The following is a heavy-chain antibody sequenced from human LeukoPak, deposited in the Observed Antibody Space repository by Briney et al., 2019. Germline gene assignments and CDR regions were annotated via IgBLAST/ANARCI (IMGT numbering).Heavy chain of an antibody. D-gene: IGHD4-17*01. J-gene: IGHJ6*03. CDR1: GYSFTSYW. CDR2: IYPGDSDT. Sequence: GESLKISCKGSGYSFTSYWIGWVRQMPGKGLEWMGIIYPGDSDTRYSPSFQGQVTISADKSISTAYLQWSSLKASDTAMYYCARGYGDFRYYYYYYVDVWGKGTTVTVSS. V-gene: IGHV5-51*01. CDR3: ARGYGDFRYYYYYYVDV.